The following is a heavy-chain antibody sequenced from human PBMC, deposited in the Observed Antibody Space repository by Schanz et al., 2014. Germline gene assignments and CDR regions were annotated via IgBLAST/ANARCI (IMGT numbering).Heavy chain of an antibody. Sequence: LSCAASGFTFSIYGMSWVRQAPGKGLEWVSRMIGSGSSVFYADSVKGRFTISRDNLKNSVYLQMNSLREWDTAVYYFAKDVRLSHYGPGSDFDFWGQGTMDAVFS. CDR2: MIGSGSSV. CDR3: AKDVRLSHYGPGSDFDF. CDR1: GFTFSIYG. V-gene: IGHV3-23*01. J-gene: IGHJ4*02. D-gene: IGHD3-10*01.